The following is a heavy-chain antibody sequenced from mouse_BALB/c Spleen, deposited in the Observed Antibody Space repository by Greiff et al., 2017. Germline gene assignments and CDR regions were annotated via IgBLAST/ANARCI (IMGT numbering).Heavy chain of an antibody. CDR1: GYAFTNYW. Sequence: QVQLQQSGAELVRPGTSVKISCKASGYAFTNYWLGWVKQRPGHGLEWIGDIYPGSGNTYYNEKFKGKATLTADKSSSTAYMQLSSLTSEDSAVYFCAKRQDYYCSTSWGQGTLVTVSA. V-gene: IGHV1-63*01. CDR2: IYPGSGNT. CDR3: AKRQDYYCSTS. J-gene: IGHJ3*01. D-gene: IGHD1-1*01.